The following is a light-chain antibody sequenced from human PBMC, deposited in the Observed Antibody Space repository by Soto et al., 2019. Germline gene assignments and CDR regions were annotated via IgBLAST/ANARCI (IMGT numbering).Light chain of an antibody. J-gene: IGKJ4*01. Sequence: DIQMTQSPSSVSASVGDRVTLTCRASQDISTWLAWYQQKPGKAPNLLIYAASNLQSGVPSRFSGSRAGTEFTLTISSLQPEDFATYYCQQAVDFPRAFGGGTKVEIK. V-gene: IGKV1-12*01. CDR2: AAS. CDR3: QQAVDFPRA. CDR1: QDISTW.